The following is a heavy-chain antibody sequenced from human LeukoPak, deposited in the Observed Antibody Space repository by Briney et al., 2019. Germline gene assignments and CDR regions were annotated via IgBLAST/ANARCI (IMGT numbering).Heavy chain of an antibody. CDR1: GYTFTTNA. J-gene: IGHJ4*02. Sequence: ASVKVSRKASGYTFTTNAMNWVRQAPGQGLEWMGWINTNTGNPTYAQGFTGRFVFSLDTSVSTAYLQISSLKAEDTAVYYCARGPRYYGSGTYYFDYWGQGTLVTVSS. CDR3: ARGPRYYGSGTYYFDY. D-gene: IGHD3-10*01. V-gene: IGHV7-4-1*02. CDR2: INTNTGNP.